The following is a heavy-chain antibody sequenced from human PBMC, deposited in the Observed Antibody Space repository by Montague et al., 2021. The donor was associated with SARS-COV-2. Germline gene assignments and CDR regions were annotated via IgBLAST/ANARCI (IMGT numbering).Heavy chain of an antibody. J-gene: IGHJ3*01. CDR1: GGSFSVYY. CDR2: TNYSGTA. V-gene: IGHV4-34*01. CDR3: AKEREVVRAARTLVAFDL. D-gene: IGHD2-2*01. Sequence: SETLSLTCAVYGGSFSVYYWSWLRQYPRSGLEWIAETNYSGTANYNPSLKSRVSISVDTSKNQFTLKLTSVTAADAAMYYCAKEREVVRAARTLVAFDLWGQGTMVTVSS.